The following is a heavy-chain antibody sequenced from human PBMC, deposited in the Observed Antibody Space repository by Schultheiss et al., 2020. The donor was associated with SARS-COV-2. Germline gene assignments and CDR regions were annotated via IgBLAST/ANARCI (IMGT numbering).Heavy chain of an antibody. CDR2: INPSGGST. D-gene: IGHD6-19*01. J-gene: IGHJ4*02. CDR1: GYTFTSYG. V-gene: IGHV1-46*04. Sequence: ASVKVSCKASGYTFTSYGISWVRQAPGEGLEWMGIINPSGGSTRYEQKLQGRVTMTRDTSTSTVYMELSSLRSEDTAVYYCARGSGFDYWGQGTLVTVSS. CDR3: ARGSGFDY.